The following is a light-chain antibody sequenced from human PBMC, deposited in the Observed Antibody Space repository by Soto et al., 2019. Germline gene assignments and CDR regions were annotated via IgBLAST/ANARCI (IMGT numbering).Light chain of an antibody. Sequence: EIEMTQSPVTLSVSPGERATLSCRASQTVSSKLAWYQHKPGQAPRLLIYGASTRATGIPARFSGSESGTEFTLTISILQSEDFAVYFCQRYYNWPRTFGQGTKVEIK. V-gene: IGKV3-15*01. CDR1: QTVSSK. J-gene: IGKJ1*01. CDR3: QRYYNWPRT. CDR2: GAS.